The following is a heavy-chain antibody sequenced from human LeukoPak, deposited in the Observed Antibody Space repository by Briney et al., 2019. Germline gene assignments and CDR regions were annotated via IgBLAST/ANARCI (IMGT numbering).Heavy chain of an antibody. D-gene: IGHD1-26*01. CDR3: ATTFGGTYTAFDY. CDR2: TYSGGST. V-gene: IGHV3-66*01. CDR1: AFTLSTYS. J-gene: IGHJ4*02. Sequence: GGSLRLSCAASAFTLSTYSMNWVRQAPGKGLEWVSVTYSGGSTYSADSVKGRFTISRDNSKNTLYLQMNSLRAEDTAVYYCATTFGGTYTAFDYWGQGTLVTVSS.